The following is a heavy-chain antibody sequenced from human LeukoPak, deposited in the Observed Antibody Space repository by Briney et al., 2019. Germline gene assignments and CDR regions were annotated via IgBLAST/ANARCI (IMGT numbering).Heavy chain of an antibody. J-gene: IGHJ4*02. Sequence: ASVKVSCKASGYTFNDYLRHWLRQAPGQGLEWMGWINPDTGDTNYAQKFQGRVTMTRDTSISTAYMELSGLRSDDTAVFYCARGNYGGDSWRFAFDYWGQGTLVTVSS. CDR1: GYTFNDYL. CDR2: INPDTGDT. D-gene: IGHD4-23*01. V-gene: IGHV1-2*02. CDR3: ARGNYGGDSWRFAFDY.